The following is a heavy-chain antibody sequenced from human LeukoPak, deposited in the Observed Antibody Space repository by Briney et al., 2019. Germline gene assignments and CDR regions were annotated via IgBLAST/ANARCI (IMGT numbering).Heavy chain of an antibody. CDR1: GFTFSGYS. CDR2: ISNTGSYT. D-gene: IGHD3-22*01. J-gene: IGHJ4*02. CDR3: AKDYYDSSGYYYGIDY. Sequence: GGSLRLSCAASGFTFSGYSLTWVRQAPGKGLEWVSSISNTGSYTYYLDSVKGRFTISRDNAKNSTFLQMNSLRAEDTAVYYCAKDYYDSSGYYYGIDYWGQGTLVTVSS. V-gene: IGHV3-21*01.